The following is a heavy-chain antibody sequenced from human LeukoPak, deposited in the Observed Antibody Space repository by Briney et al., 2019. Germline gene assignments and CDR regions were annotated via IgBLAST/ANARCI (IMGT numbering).Heavy chain of an antibody. CDR3: ARVGKDSPMVGGGYIHYFYYLDV. CDR1: GGTFDKYA. CDR2: FNPIWGTT. D-gene: IGHD3-10*02. J-gene: IGHJ6*03. Sequence: SVKVSCKAPGGTFDKYAIHWVRQAPGQGLEWMGWFNPIWGTTSNAHQFQGRVTITADKSTDTASMELNSLRPDDTAVYYCARVGKDSPMVGGGYIHYFYYLDVWGKGTTVTVS. V-gene: IGHV1-69*06.